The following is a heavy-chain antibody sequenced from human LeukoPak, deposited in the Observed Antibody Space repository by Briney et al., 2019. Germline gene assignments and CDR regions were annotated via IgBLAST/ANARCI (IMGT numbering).Heavy chain of an antibody. CDR3: ARDGAEWELNILLEYFQH. J-gene: IGHJ1*01. CDR1: GYTFTSYG. D-gene: IGHD1-26*01. CDR2: ISAYNGNT. Sequence: GASVKVSCKASGYTFTSYGISWVRQAPGQGLEWMGWISAYNGNTNYAQKLQGRVTMTTDTSTSTAYMELRSLRSDDTAVYYCARDGAEWELNILLEYFQHWGQGTLVTVSS. V-gene: IGHV1-18*01.